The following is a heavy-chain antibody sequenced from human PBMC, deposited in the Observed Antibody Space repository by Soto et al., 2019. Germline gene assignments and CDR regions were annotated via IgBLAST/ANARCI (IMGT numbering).Heavy chain of an antibody. D-gene: IGHD2-15*01. CDR3: ARRPHCSGGICYYGLDN. CDR2: MNPDSGHA. Sequence: RASVKVSCKASGYTFTNSDINWVRQAPGQGLEWMGWMNPDSGHAAYAQKFQGRVTLTTSTSTSTVYMEMRSLGSEDTAVYYCARRPHCSGGICYYGLDNWGQGTLVTDSS. V-gene: IGHV1-8*01. J-gene: IGHJ4*02. CDR1: GYTFTNSD.